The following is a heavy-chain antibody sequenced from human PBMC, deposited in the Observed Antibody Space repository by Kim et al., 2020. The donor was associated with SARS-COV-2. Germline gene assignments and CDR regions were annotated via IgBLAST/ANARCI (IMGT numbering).Heavy chain of an antibody. CDR1: GYTFTGYY. Sequence: ASVKVSCKASGYTFTGYYMHWVRQAPGQGLEWMGRINPNSGGTNYAQKFQGRVTMTRDTSISTAYMELSRLRSDDTAVYYCARERDIGGGWSLRSGAFDIWGQGTMVTVSS. D-gene: IGHD6-19*01. V-gene: IGHV1-2*06. J-gene: IGHJ3*02. CDR2: INPNSGGT. CDR3: ARERDIGGGWSLRSGAFDI.